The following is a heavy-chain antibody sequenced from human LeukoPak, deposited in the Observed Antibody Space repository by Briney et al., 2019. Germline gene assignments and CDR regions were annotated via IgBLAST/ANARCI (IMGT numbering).Heavy chain of an antibody. J-gene: IGHJ4*02. CDR2: IYYSGST. D-gene: IGHD3-9*01. V-gene: IGHV4-39*07. CDR3: AREGLRYFDWLSTDPDY. CDR1: GGSISSSSYY. Sequence: SETLSLTCTVSGGSISSSSYYWGWTRQPPGKGLEWIGSIYYSGSTYYNPSLKSRVTISVDTSKNQFSLKLSSVTAADTAVYYCAREGLRYFDWLSTDPDYWGQGTLVTVSS.